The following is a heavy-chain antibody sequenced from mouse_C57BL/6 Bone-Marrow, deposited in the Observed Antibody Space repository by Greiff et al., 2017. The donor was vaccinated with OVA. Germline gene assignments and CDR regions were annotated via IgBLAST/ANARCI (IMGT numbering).Heavy chain of an antibody. Sequence: SGSELRSPGSSVKLSCKDFDSEVFPIAYMSWVRQKPGHGFEWIGGILPSIGRTIYGETFEDKATLDADTLSNTAYLELNSLTSEDSAIYDCARPLYYGSSPFDYWGQGTTLTVSS. CDR3: ARPLYYGSSPFDY. CDR2: ILPSIGRT. V-gene: IGHV15-2*01. J-gene: IGHJ2*01. D-gene: IGHD1-1*01. CDR1: DSEVFPIAY.